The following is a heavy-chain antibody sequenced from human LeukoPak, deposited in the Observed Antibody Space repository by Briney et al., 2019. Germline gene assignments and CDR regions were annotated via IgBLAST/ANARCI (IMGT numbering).Heavy chain of an antibody. V-gene: IGHV4-59*01. D-gene: IGHD3-22*01. Sequence: SETLSLTCAVYGGSFSGYYWSWIRQPPGKGLEWIGYIYYSGSTNYNPSLKSRVTISVDTSKNQFSLKLSSVTAADTAVYYCARTRKNYYDSSGYYYYYYGMDVWGQGTTVTVSS. CDR2: IYYSGST. CDR1: GGSFSGYY. J-gene: IGHJ6*02. CDR3: ARTRKNYYDSSGYYYYYYGMDV.